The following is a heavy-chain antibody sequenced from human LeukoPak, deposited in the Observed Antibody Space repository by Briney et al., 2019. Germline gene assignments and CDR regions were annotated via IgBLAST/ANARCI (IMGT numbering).Heavy chain of an antibody. D-gene: IGHD6-13*01. J-gene: IGHJ6*03. CDR3: ARDRSSSWRYYYYMDV. V-gene: IGHV3-64*01. CDR2: ISSNGGST. Sequence: GGSLRLXCAASGFTFSSYAMHWVRQAPGKGLEYVSAISSNGGSTYYANSVKGRFTISRDNSKNTLYLQMGSLRAEGMAVYYCARDRSSSWRYYYYMDVWGKGTTVTVSS. CDR1: GFTFSSYA.